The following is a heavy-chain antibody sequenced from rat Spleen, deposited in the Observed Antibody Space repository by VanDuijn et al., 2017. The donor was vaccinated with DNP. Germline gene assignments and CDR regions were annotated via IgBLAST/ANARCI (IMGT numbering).Heavy chain of an antibody. D-gene: IGHD1-2*01. V-gene: IGHV5-25*01. CDR2: ISSDGDNI. CDR1: GFTFSNYD. J-gene: IGHJ4*01. Sequence: EVQLVESGGGLVQPGRSMKLSCVTSGFTFSNYDMAWVRQAPKKGLEWVAFISSDGDNIHYRDSVKGRFTISRNNAEDTLYLQMNSLRSEDTATYYCTRDNYSSYMPYYYAMDAWGQGTSVTVSS. CDR3: TRDNYSSYMPYYYAMDA.